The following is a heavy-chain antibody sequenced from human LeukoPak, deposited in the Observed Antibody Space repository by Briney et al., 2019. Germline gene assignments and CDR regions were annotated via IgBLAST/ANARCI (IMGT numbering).Heavy chain of an antibody. V-gene: IGHV3-23*01. CDR2: ISDSGSST. D-gene: IGHD6-13*01. CDR1: GFTFSSYA. CDR3: AKGSSNWRDYYYFDY. Sequence: PGGSLRLSCAASGFTFSSYAVSWVRQAPGKGLAWVLAISDSGSSTQYADSVKGRFTISRDNSKNTLYLQMDSLRAEDTAVYYCAKGSSNWRDYYYFDYWGQGTLVTVSS. J-gene: IGHJ4*02.